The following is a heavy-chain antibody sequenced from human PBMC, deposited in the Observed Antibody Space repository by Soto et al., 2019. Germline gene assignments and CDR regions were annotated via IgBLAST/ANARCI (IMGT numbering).Heavy chain of an antibody. CDR3: ARDGYYDFWSGYLPKIDY. J-gene: IGHJ4*02. D-gene: IGHD3-3*01. CDR1: GYSISSGYY. Sequence: LSLTCAVSGYSISSGYYLGCIRQPPVKGLEWIGSIYHSGSTYYNPSLKSRVTISVDTSKNQFSLKLSSVTAADTAVYYCARDGYYDFWSGYLPKIDYWGQGTLVTVSS. CDR2: IYHSGST. V-gene: IGHV4-38-2*02.